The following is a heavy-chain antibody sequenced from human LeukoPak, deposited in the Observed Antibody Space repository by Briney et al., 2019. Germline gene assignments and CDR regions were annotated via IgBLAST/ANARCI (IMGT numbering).Heavy chain of an antibody. CDR1: GFTLSNYA. J-gene: IGHJ4*02. V-gene: IGHV3-30*03. CDR2: ISYDGGNK. D-gene: IGHD6-19*01. CDR3: ATTEQWLVQGGFDY. Sequence: GGSLRLSCAASGFTLSNYAMSWVRQAPGKGLEWVAVISYDGGNKYYADSVKGRFTISRDNSKNTLYLQMNSLRAEDTAVFYCATTEQWLVQGGFDYWGQGTLVTVSS.